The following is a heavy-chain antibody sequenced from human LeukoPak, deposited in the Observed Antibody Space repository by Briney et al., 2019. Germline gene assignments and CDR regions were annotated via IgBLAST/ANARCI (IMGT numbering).Heavy chain of an antibody. V-gene: IGHV1-18*01. J-gene: IGHJ4*02. CDR3: ARETRYFDWQPIGY. CDR2: INPYNDIT. D-gene: IGHD3-9*01. CDR1: GYTFTASG. Sequence: ASVKLSCKASGYTFTASGLCWVRQAPGQGLEWMGWINPYNDITNYAQKLQGRVTMTTDTSTSTAYMELRSLRSDDTAVYYCARETRYFDWQPIGYWGQGTLVTVSS.